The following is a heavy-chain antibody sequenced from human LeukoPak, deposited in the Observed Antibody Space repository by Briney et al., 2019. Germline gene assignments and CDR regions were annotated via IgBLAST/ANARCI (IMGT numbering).Heavy chain of an antibody. CDR2: ISESGAGT. Sequence: GGSLRLSCAASGFIFSSYAMSWVRQAPGKGLEWVSSISESGAGTFYADSVGGRFTISRDNSKNTLYLQMNSLRAEDTAVYYCAKGLDSSNWFVDYWGQGTLVTVSS. V-gene: IGHV3-23*01. D-gene: IGHD6-13*01. CDR1: GFIFSSYA. J-gene: IGHJ4*02. CDR3: AKGLDSSNWFVDY.